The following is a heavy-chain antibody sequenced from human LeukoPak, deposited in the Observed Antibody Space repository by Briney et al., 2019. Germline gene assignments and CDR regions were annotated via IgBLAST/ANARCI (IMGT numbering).Heavy chain of an antibody. CDR3: ARDNYDSSGPYYFDY. Sequence: GGSLRLSCAASGFTFSTYEMTWVRQSPGKGLEWVSYISSSGSTIYYADSVKGRFTISRDNARNSLYLQMNSLRAEDTAVYYCARDNYDSSGPYYFDYWGQGTLVTVSS. CDR2: ISSSGSTI. CDR1: GFTFSTYE. D-gene: IGHD3-22*01. V-gene: IGHV3-48*03. J-gene: IGHJ4*02.